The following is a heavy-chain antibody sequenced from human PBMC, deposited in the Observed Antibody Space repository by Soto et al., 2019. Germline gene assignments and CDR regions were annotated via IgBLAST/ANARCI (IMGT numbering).Heavy chain of an antibody. CDR2: ISYTSTTI. D-gene: IGHD1-1*01. Sequence: EVQLVASGGDLVPPGGSLRLSCEVSGLTFSTDEMNWVRQAPGKGLEWLAYISYTSTTIKYADSVKGRFAVSRDNAKKSLHLQRNNLRVEDTVIYYCVREGGSLAFDSWGQGTLVTVSS. V-gene: IGHV3-48*03. CDR3: VREGGSLAFDS. CDR1: GLTFSTDE. J-gene: IGHJ4*02.